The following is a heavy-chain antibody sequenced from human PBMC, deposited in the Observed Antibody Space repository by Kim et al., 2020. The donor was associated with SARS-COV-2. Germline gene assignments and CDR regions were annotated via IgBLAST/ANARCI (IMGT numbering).Heavy chain of an antibody. CDR2: IIPIFGTA. D-gene: IGHD3-10*01. CDR3: ARERDNMRVRGVIGFYGMDV. V-gene: IGHV1-69*13. Sequence: SVKVSCKASGGTFSSYAISWVRQAPGQGLEWMGGIIPIFGTANYAQKFQGRVTITADESTSTAYMELSSLRSEDTAVYYCARERDNMRVRGVIGFYGMDVWGQGTTVTVSS. J-gene: IGHJ6*02. CDR1: GGTFSSYA.